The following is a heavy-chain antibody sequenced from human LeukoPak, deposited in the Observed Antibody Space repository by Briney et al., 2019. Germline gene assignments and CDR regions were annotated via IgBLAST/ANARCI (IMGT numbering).Heavy chain of an antibody. V-gene: IGHV4-34*01. CDR1: GGSFSGYY. Sequence: SETLSLTCAVYGGSFSGYYGSWIRQPPGKGLEWMGEINHSGSTNYNPSLKSRVTISVDTSKNQFSLKLSSVTAADTAVYYCARAPYYDFWSGYRGVFDPWGQGTLVTVSS. D-gene: IGHD3-3*01. CDR2: INHSGST. CDR3: ARAPYYDFWSGYRGVFDP. J-gene: IGHJ5*02.